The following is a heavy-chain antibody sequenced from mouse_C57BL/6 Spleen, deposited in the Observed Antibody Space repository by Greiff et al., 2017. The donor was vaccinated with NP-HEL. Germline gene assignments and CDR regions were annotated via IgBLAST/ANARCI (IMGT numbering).Heavy chain of an antibody. CDR1: GFTFTNTY. Sequence: EVQLQQSVAELVRPGASVKLSCTASGFTFTNTYMHWVKQRPEQGLEWIGRIDPANGNTNYAPKFQGKATITADTSSTTAYLQLSSLTSEDTAVYYCARRDDGDYGGFAYWGQGTLVTVSA. CDR2: IDPANGNT. J-gene: IGHJ3*01. V-gene: IGHV14-3*01. D-gene: IGHD2-3*01. CDR3: ARRDDGDYGGFAY.